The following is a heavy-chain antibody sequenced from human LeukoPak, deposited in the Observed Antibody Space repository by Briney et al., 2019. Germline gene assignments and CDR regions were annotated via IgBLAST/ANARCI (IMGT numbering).Heavy chain of an antibody. J-gene: IGHJ4*02. CDR2: INHSGST. V-gene: IGHV4-34*01. CDR1: GESFSGYY. Sequence: SETLSLTCAVYGESFSGYYWSWIRQPPGKGLEWIGEINHSGSTNYNPSLKSRVTISVDTSKNQFSLKLSSVTAADTAVYYCAVTPVAGRHPLDYWGQGTLVTVSS. D-gene: IGHD6-19*01. CDR3: AVTPVAGRHPLDY.